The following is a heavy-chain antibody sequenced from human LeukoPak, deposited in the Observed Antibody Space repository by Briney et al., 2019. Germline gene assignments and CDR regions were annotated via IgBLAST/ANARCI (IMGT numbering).Heavy chain of an antibody. CDR1: GFTFSSYA. D-gene: IGHD5-12*01. Sequence: GRSLRLSCAASGFTFSSYAMHWVRQAPGKGLEWVAVISYDGSNKYYADSVKGRFTISRDNAKNSLYLQMNSLRAEDTAVYYCARAPYDYELPEYWGQGTLVTVSS. V-gene: IGHV3-30-3*01. CDR2: ISYDGSNK. J-gene: IGHJ4*02. CDR3: ARAPYDYELPEY.